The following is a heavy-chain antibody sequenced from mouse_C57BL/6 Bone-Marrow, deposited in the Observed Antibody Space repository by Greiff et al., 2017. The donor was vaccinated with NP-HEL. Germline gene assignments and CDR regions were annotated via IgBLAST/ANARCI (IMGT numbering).Heavy chain of an antibody. V-gene: IGHV3-8*01. CDR3: AKKINWSWYFDV. Sequence: EVMLVESGPGLAKPSQTLSLTCSVTGYSITSDYWNWIRKFPGNKLEYMGYISYSGSTYYNPSLKSRISITRDTSKNQYYLQLKSVTTEDTATYYCAKKINWSWYFDVWGTGTTVTVSS. D-gene: IGHD4-1*01. CDR2: ISYSGST. CDR1: GYSITSDY. J-gene: IGHJ1*03.